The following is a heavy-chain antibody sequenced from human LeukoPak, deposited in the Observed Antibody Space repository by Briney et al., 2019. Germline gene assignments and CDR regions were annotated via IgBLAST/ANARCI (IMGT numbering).Heavy chain of an antibody. CDR1: GYTFSSYG. V-gene: IGHV3-30*18. CDR2: IAYHGSNK. Sequence: GGSLRLSCAASGYTFSSYGMHWVRQAPGKGLEWVAVIAYHGSNKYYADSVKGRFTISRDNSKNTLYLQMNSLRAEDTAVYYCGKYSDYGDYLDWFDPWGQGTLFTVSS. CDR3: GKYSDYGDYLDWFDP. J-gene: IGHJ5*02. D-gene: IGHD4-17*01.